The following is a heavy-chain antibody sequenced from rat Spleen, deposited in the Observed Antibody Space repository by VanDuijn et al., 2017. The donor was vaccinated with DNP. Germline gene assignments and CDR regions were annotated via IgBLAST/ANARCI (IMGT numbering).Heavy chain of an antibody. J-gene: IGHJ4*01. V-gene: IGHV3-1*01. D-gene: IGHD1-12*02. CDR3: ASYYYDGYYAMDA. CDR1: GYSITSNY. Sequence: EVQLQESGPGLVKPSQSLSLTCSVTGYSITSNYWGWIRKFPGNKMEYIGHISYSGSTHYNPSLKSRISITRDTSKNQFFLQLNSVTSEDTATYYCASYYYDGYYAMDAWGQGTSVTVSS. CDR2: ISYSGST.